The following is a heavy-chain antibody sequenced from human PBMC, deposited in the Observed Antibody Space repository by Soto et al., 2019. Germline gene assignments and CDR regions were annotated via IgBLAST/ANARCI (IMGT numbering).Heavy chain of an antibody. Sequence: PSQTLSLTCAISGDSVSSNSAAWNWIRQSPSRGLEWLGRTYYRSKWYNDYAVSVKSRITINPDTSKNQFSLQLNSVTPEDTAVYYCAREKAFYGSGSYRNYYYYGMAVWGQGTTVTVSS. D-gene: IGHD3-10*01. CDR1: GDSVSSNSAA. J-gene: IGHJ6*02. CDR3: AREKAFYGSGSYRNYYYYGMAV. CDR2: TYYRSKWYN. V-gene: IGHV6-1*01.